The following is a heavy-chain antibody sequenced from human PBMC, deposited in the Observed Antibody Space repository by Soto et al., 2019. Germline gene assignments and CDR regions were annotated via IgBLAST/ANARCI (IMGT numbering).Heavy chain of an antibody. D-gene: IGHD6-13*01. V-gene: IGHV3-30*03. J-gene: IGHJ4*02. CDR1: GFTFSSYG. CDR2: ISYDGSNK. Sequence: GGSLRLSCAASGFTFSSYGMQWVRQAPGKGLEWVAVISYDGSNKYYADSVKDRFTISRDNSKSTLYLQMNSLRADDTAVYYCARRSSSWYLDYWGQGTLVTVSS. CDR3: ARRSSSWYLDY.